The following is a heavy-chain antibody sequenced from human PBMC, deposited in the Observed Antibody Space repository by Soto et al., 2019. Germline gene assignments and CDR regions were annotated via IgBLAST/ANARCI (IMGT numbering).Heavy chain of an antibody. CDR3: TTGLESGYSGYDYNWFDP. V-gene: IGHV3-15*01. CDR1: GFTFSNAW. CDR2: IKSKTDGGTT. J-gene: IGHJ5*02. D-gene: IGHD5-12*01. Sequence: PGGSLRLSCAASGFTFSNAWMSWVRQAPGKGLEWVGRIKSKTDGGTTDYAAPVKGRFTISRDDSKNTLYLQMNSLKTEDTAVYYCTTGLESGYSGYDYNWFDPWGQGTLVTVSS.